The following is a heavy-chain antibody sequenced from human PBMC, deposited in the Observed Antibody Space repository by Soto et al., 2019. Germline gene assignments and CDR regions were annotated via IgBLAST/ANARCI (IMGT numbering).Heavy chain of an antibody. CDR2: ISYDGSNK. CDR1: GFTFSSYG. Sequence: PGGSLRLSCAASGFTFSSYGMHWVRQAPGKGLEWVAVISYDGSNKYYADSVKGRFTISRDNSKNTLYLQMNSLRAEDTAVYYCAKSNSMSGMSWFDPWGQGTLVTVSS. V-gene: IGHV3-30*18. J-gene: IGHJ5*02. CDR3: AKSNSMSGMSWFDP. D-gene: IGHD3-3*02.